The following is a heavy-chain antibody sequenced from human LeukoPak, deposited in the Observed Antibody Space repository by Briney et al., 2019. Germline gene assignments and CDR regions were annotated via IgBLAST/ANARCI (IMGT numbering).Heavy chain of an antibody. Sequence: ASVKVSCKASGYTFTDYGINWVRQAPGQGLEWMGWINPNSGGTNYAQKFQGRVTMTRDTSISTAYMELSRLRSDDTAVYYCAKEGYGYDSSGYAGGYFDYWGQGTLVTISS. CDR2: INPNSGGT. V-gene: IGHV1-2*02. J-gene: IGHJ4*02. D-gene: IGHD3-22*01. CDR1: GYTFTDYG. CDR3: AKEGYGYDSSGYAGGYFDY.